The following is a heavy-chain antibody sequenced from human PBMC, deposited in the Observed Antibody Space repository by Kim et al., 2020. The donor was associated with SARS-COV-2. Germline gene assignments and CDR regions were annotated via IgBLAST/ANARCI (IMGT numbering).Heavy chain of an antibody. CDR3: ARVAYCSSTSCSLYSSSQTNYGLDY. V-gene: IGHV5-10-1*01. Sequence: GESLKISCKGSGYSFTSYWISWVRQMPGKGLEWMGRIDPSDSYTNYSPSFQGHVTISADKSISTAYLQWSSLKASDTAMYYCARVAYCSSTSCSLYSSSQTNYGLDYWGQGTLVTVSS. J-gene: IGHJ4*02. CDR1: GYSFTSYW. CDR2: IDPSDSYT. D-gene: IGHD2-2*01.